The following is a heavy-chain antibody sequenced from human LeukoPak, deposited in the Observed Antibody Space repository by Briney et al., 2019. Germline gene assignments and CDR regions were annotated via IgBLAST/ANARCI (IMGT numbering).Heavy chain of an antibody. V-gene: IGHV3-30*04. CDR1: GFTFSSYA. J-gene: IGHJ4*02. Sequence: GRSLRLSCAASGFTFSSYAMHWVRQAPGKGLEWVAVISYDGSNKYYADSVKGRFTISRDNSKNTLYLQMNSLRAEDTAVYYCARDSRYCSGGSCYHRSYYFDYWGQGTLVTVSS. CDR2: ISYDGSNK. CDR3: ARDSRYCSGGSCYHRSYYFDY. D-gene: IGHD2-15*01.